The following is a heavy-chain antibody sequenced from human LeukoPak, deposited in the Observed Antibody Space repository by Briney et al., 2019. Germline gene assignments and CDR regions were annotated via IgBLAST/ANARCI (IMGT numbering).Heavy chain of an antibody. V-gene: IGHV3-7*02. J-gene: IGHJ4*02. CDR3: ARVLVEYSSSGIDY. Sequence: GGSLRLSCAASGFTFSSYWMSWVRQAPGKGLEWVANIKQDRSDKYYVDSVKGRFTISRDNAKNSLYLQMNSLRAEDTAVYYCARVLVEYSSSGIDYWGQGTLVTVSS. D-gene: IGHD6-6*01. CDR2: IKQDRSDK. CDR1: GFTFSSYW.